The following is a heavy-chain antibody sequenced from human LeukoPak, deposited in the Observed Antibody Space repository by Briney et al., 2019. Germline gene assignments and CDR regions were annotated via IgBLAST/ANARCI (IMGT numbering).Heavy chain of an antibody. CDR2: IRYDGSDK. D-gene: IGHD6-13*01. J-gene: IGHJ4*02. CDR3: AKDPGYSSTWFSHLDY. CDR1: RFTFSGYG. V-gene: IGHV3-30*02. Sequence: GGSLRLSCAASRFTFSGYGMHWVRQAPGKGLEWMVFIRYDGSDKYYADSVKGRFTISRDNSRNTLYLQMNSLRPDDTAVYYCAKDPGYSSTWFSHLDYWGQGTLVAVSS.